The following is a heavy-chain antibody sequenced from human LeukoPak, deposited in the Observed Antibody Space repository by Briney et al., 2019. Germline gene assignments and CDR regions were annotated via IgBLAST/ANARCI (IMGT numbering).Heavy chain of an antibody. CDR2: ISGSGDT. V-gene: IGHV3-23*01. D-gene: IGHD5-18*01. CDR3: AKEGGYNYGYLDY. Sequence: GGSLRLSCAVSGFTYSSYAMSWVRQAPGKGLEGVSTISGSGDTYYVDSVKGRFTISRDNSKNTLYLQMNSPRAEDTAVYYCAKEGGYNYGYLDYWGQGSLVTVSS. CDR1: GFTYSSYA. J-gene: IGHJ4*02.